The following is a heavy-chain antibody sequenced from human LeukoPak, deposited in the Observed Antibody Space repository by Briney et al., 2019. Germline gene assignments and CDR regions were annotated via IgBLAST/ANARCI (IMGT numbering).Heavy chain of an antibody. J-gene: IGHJ4*02. CDR3: AKEGYYYDSSGYLDY. Sequence: GGSLNLSCEASGFTFSSYGMHWVRQAPGKGLEWVAVISYDGSNKYYADSVKGRFTISRDNSKNTLYLQMNSLRAEDTAVYYCAKEGYYYDSSGYLDYWGQGTLVTVSS. CDR2: ISYDGSNK. V-gene: IGHV3-30*18. CDR1: GFTFSSYG. D-gene: IGHD3-22*01.